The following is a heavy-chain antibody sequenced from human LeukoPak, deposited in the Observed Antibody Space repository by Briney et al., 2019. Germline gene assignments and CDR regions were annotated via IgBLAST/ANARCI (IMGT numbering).Heavy chain of an antibody. Sequence: GGSLRLSCAASGFTSSSYSMNWVRQAPGKGLEWVSSISSSSSYIYYADSVKGRFTISRDNAKNSLYLQMNSLRAEDTAVYYCARVKATYYYDSSGYFDYWGQGTLVTVSS. J-gene: IGHJ4*02. CDR1: GFTSSSYS. CDR3: ARVKATYYYDSSGYFDY. D-gene: IGHD3-22*01. CDR2: ISSSSSYI. V-gene: IGHV3-21*01.